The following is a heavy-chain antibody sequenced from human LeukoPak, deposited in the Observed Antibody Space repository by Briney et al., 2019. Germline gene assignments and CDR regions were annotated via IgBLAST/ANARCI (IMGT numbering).Heavy chain of an antibody. CDR3: ATGKIYCSTTSCSGDY. Sequence: ASVTVSCKVSGYTLTELSMHWVRQAPGKGLEWMGGFHPEDGESVSAQKFQGRVTMTEDTSTDTAYMELSSLRSEDTAVYYCATGKIYCSTTSCSGDYWGQGTLVTVSS. V-gene: IGHV1-24*01. CDR1: GYTLTELS. CDR2: FHPEDGES. D-gene: IGHD2-2*01. J-gene: IGHJ4*02.